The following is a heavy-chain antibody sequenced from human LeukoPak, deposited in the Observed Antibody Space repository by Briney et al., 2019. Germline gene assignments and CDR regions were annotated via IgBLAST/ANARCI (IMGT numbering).Heavy chain of an antibody. CDR1: GFTIDNYD. V-gene: IGHV3-20*04. CDR3: ARDTYYYDSSGYFDY. CDR2: LNWNGGST. Sequence: RPAGTLCLTCAASGFTIDNYDLSWVRHAPGKGLEWVSGLNWNGGSTGYADSVKGLFTISRDNAKNSLYLQMNSLRAEDTALYYCARDTYYYDSSGYFDYWGQGTLVTVSS. J-gene: IGHJ4*02. D-gene: IGHD3-22*01.